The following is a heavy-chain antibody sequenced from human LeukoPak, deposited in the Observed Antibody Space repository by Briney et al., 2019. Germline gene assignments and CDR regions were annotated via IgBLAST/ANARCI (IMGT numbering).Heavy chain of an antibody. CDR3: ARGPHKDGYNWYDY. J-gene: IGHJ4*02. Sequence: GGSLRLSFAASGFTVSSNYMSWVRQAPGKGLGWVSVIYSGGSTYYADSVKGRFTISRDNSKNTLYLQMNSLRAEDTAVYYCARGPHKDGYNWYDYWGQGTLVTVSS. CDR2: IYSGGST. D-gene: IGHD5-24*01. V-gene: IGHV3-66*01. CDR1: GFTVSSNY.